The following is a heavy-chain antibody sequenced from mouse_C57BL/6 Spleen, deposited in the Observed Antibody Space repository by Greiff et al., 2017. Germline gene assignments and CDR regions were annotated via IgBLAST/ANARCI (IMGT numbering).Heavy chain of an antibody. V-gene: IGHV1-82*01. D-gene: IGHD2-1*01. CDR2: IYPGDGDT. CDR1: GYAFSSSW. Sequence: QVQLQQSGPELVKPGASVKISCKASGYAFSSSWMNWVKQRPGKGLEWIGRIYPGDGDTNYNGKFKGKATLTADKSSSTAYMQLSSLTSEDSAVYFCARSNGNYAFDCWGQGTTLTVSS. J-gene: IGHJ2*01. CDR3: ARSNGNYAFDC.